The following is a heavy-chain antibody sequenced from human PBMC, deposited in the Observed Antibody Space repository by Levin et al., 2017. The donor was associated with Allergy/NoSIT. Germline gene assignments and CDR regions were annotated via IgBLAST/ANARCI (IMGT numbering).Heavy chain of an antibody. CDR1: GGSISSASYL. CDR2: IHYTGSA. J-gene: IGHJ4*02. V-gene: IGHV4-39*07. Sequence: PSETLSLTCTASGGSISSASYLWGWIRQPPGKGLEWIGSIHYTGSAYYNPSLKSRVTTSVDTSKNQFSLQLSSVTAADTAVYYCARIQIHHSGLGYWGQGTLVTVSS. D-gene: IGHD5-12*01. CDR3: ARIQIHHSGLGY.